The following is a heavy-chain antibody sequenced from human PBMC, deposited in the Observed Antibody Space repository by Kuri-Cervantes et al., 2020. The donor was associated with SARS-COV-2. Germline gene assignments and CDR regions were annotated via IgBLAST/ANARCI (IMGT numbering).Heavy chain of an antibody. CDR2: IKQDGSEK. J-gene: IGHJ4*02. Sequence: GESLKISCAASGFTFSTYTMNWVRQAPGRGLEWVANIKQDGSEKYYVDSVKGRFTISRDNAKNTLYLQMNSLRAEDTAVYYCARGIGIAAAGHWGQGTLVTVSS. CDR1: GFTFSTYT. V-gene: IGHV3-7*01. CDR3: ARGIGIAAAGH. D-gene: IGHD6-13*01.